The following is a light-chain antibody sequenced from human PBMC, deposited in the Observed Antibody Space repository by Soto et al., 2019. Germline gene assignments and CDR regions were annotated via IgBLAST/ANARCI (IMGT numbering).Light chain of an antibody. CDR3: QHYKDYSWT. J-gene: IGKJ1*01. Sequence: DIHMTQSPSTLSASVGDRVTITCRASQSISLWVAWYQQKPGRAPNLLIYKTSSLETRVPSRFSGSGSGTEFTLTISSLQPDDFATYYCQHYKDYSWTFGQGTKVEVK. CDR2: KTS. V-gene: IGKV1-5*03. CDR1: QSISLW.